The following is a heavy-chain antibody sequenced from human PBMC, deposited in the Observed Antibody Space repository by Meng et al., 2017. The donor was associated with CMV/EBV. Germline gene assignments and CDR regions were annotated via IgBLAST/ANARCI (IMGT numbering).Heavy chain of an antibody. D-gene: IGHD6-13*01. CDR1: GFTFSNAW. CDR2: IKSKTDGGTT. Sequence: GGSLRLSCAASGFTFSNAWMSWVRQAPGKGLEWVGRIKSKTDGGTTDYAAPVKGRFTISRDDSKNTLYLQMNSLKTEDTAVHYCTTDDSSSWGRGYWGQGTLVTVSS. J-gene: IGHJ4*02. V-gene: IGHV3-15*01. CDR3: TTDDSSSWGRGY.